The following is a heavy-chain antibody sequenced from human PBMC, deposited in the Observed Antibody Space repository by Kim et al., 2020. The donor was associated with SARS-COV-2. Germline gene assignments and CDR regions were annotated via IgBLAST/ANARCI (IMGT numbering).Heavy chain of an antibody. CDR3: ARDIAPYYYDSSGYYGGSYWYFDL. CDR1: GGSISSYY. J-gene: IGHJ2*01. CDR2: IYYSGST. Sequence: SETLSLTCTVSGGSISSYYWSWIQQPPGKGLEWIGYIYYSGSTNYNPSLKSRVTISVDTSKNQFSLKLSSVTAADTAVYYCARDIAPYYYDSSGYYGGSYWYFDLWGRGTLVTVSS. D-gene: IGHD3-22*01. V-gene: IGHV4-59*01.